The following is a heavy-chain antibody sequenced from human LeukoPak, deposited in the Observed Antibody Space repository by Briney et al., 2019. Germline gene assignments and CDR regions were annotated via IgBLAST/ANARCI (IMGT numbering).Heavy chain of an antibody. Sequence: GGSLRLSCTVSGFTFSTYNMNWVRQAPGKGLEWVSGINWNGGSTGYADSVKGRFTISRDNAKNSLYLQMNSLRAEDTALYYCARVTGGWYSPDYWGQGTLVTVSS. J-gene: IGHJ4*02. D-gene: IGHD6-19*01. CDR3: ARVTGGWYSPDY. V-gene: IGHV3-20*04. CDR2: INWNGGST. CDR1: GFTFSTYN.